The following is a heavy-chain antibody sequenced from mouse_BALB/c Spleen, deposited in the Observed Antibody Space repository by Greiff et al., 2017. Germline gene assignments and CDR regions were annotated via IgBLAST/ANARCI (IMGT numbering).Heavy chain of an antibody. CDR3: TRYDYDEGYAMDD. CDR2: IYPGNSDT. CDR1: GYTFTSYW. Sequence: VQLQQSGTVLARPGASVKMSCKASGYTFTSYWMHWVKQRPGQGLEWIGAIYPGNSDTSYNQKFKGKAKLTAVTSTSTAYMELSSLTNEDSAVYYCTRYDYDEGYAMDDWGQGTSVTVSS. J-gene: IGHJ4*01. D-gene: IGHD2-4*01. V-gene: IGHV1-5*01.